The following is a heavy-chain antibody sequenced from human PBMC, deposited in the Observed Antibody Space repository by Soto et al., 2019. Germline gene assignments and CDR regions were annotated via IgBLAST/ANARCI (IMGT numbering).Heavy chain of an antibody. CDR2: ISYSGST. Sequence: QVQLQESGPGLVKPSQTLSLTCTVSSGSITSGGYYWSWIRQHPGKGLEWIGYISYSGSTYYNPSLRSRVTMSVDTSKSQFSLRLTSVTAADTAVYYCAGMIVGEQRVFYHYHYYMDVWGKGTTVSVSS. CDR1: SGSITSGGYY. J-gene: IGHJ6*03. CDR3: AGMIVGEQRVFYHYHYYMDV. V-gene: IGHV4-31*03. D-gene: IGHD2-21*01.